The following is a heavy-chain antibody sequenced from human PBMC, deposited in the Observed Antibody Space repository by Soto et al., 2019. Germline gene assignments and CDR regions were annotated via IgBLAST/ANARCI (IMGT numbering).Heavy chain of an antibody. CDR2: ISSSGST. D-gene: IGHD3-3*01. CDR3: AREYYDFWSVTYSYYGLDV. V-gene: IGHV4-59*01. CDR1: GGSISRYY. J-gene: IGHJ6*02. Sequence: SETLSLTCTVSGGSISRYYWSWIRQAPGRGLEWIGNISSSGSTNYNPSLKSRVAISVDTSKNQVSLKLNAVTTADTAVYYCAREYYDFWSVTYSYYGLDVWGQGTTVTVSS.